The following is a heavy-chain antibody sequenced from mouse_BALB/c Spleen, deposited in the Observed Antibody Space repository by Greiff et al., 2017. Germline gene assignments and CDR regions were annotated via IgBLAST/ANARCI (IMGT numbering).Heavy chain of an antibody. CDR2: ISTYYGNT. V-gene: IGHV1-67*01. J-gene: IGHJ3*01. CDR3: ARSVYYDYDWFAY. CDR1: SYTFTDYA. D-gene: IGHD2-4*01. Sequence: QVQLLQSGPELVRPGVSVKISCKGSSYTFTDYAMYWVKQSHAKSLEWIGVISTYYGNTNYNQKFKGKATMTVDKSSSTAYMELARLTSEDSAVYYCARSVYYDYDWFAYWGQGTLVTVSA.